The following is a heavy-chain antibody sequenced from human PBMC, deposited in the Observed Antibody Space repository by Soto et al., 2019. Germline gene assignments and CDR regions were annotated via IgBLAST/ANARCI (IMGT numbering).Heavy chain of an antibody. CDR2: FNPNGGST. J-gene: IGHJ4*02. Sequence: QVQLVQSGAEVKKPGASVKVSCKASGYTFIHYYIHWVRQAPGQGLEWMAIFNPNGGSTNYAQKFRGRVTVTSDTSTTTVSMELNSLGSDDTAVYFCARSLLQGDFWGQGTLVTVSS. D-gene: IGHD2-21*01. CDR3: ARSLLQGDF. V-gene: IGHV1-46*01. CDR1: GYTFIHYY.